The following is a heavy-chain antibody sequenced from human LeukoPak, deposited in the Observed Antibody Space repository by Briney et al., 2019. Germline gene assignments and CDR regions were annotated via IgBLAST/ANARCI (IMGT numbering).Heavy chain of an antibody. V-gene: IGHV6-1*01. CDR1: GDSVSSNSAA. Sequence: SQTLSLTCAISGDSVSSNSAAWNWIRQSPSRGLEWLGRTYYRSKWHNDYAVSVKSRITINPDTSKNQFSLQLNSVTPEDTAVYYCARNGYSSSWYEYFFDYWGQGTLVTVSS. CDR2: TYYRSKWHN. D-gene: IGHD6-13*01. J-gene: IGHJ4*02. CDR3: ARNGYSSSWYEYFFDY.